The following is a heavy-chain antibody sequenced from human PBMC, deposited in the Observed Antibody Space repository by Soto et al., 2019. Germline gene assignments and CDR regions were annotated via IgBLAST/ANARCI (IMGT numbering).Heavy chain of an antibody. V-gene: IGHV3-30*18. Sequence: GGSLRLSCAASGFTFSSYGMHWVRQAPGKVLEWVAVISYDGSNKYYVDSVKGRFTISRDNSKNTLYLQMNSLRAEDTAVYYCAKEGYCSGGSCYSGRGMDVWGQGTTVTVSS. CDR2: ISYDGSNK. CDR3: AKEGYCSGGSCYSGRGMDV. CDR1: GFTFSSYG. D-gene: IGHD2-15*01. J-gene: IGHJ6*02.